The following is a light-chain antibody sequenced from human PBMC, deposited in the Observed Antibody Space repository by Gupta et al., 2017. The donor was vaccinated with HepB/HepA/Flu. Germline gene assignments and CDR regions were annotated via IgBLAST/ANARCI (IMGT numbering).Light chain of an antibody. J-gene: IGKJ4*01. CDR2: GAS. CDR3: QQYNLRPLT. V-gene: IGKV3-15*01. Sequence: IVMTQSPARLSVSPGERVTLSCRASQSVYSSLAWYQQRPGQAPRLLIYGASTRATDIPARFSGSGSGTEFTLTISSLQSEDFAVYFCQQYNLRPLTFGGGTKVEIK. CDR1: QSVYSS.